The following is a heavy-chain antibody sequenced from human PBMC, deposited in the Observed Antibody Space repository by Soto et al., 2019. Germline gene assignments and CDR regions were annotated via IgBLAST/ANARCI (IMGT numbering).Heavy chain of an antibody. V-gene: IGHV3-23*01. CDR3: ARGPDCDDRGAFDF. D-gene: IGHD1-1*01. Sequence: EVQLLEPGGGLVQPGGSLRLSCAASGFTFSSFFMSWVRQAPGKGLDWVSGIGANGGGTYYADSVKGRFIISRDNSKNTLYLQMNSLGAEYTAGYDGARGPDCDDRGAFDFWGQKTMVTVSS. J-gene: IGHJ3*01. CDR2: IGANGGGT. CDR1: GFTFSSFF.